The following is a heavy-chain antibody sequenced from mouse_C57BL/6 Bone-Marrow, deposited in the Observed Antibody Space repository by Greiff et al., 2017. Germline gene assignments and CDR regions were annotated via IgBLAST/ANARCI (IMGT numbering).Heavy chain of an antibody. CDR2: IYPGSGST. Sequence: QVQLQQPGAELVKPGASVKMSCKASDYTFTSYWITWVKQRPGPGLAWIGDIYPGSGSTNYNEKFKSKATLTVDTSSSTAYMQLSSLTSADSAVYYCARKRYPYWYFDVWDTGTTVTVSS. CDR3: ARKRYPYWYFDV. D-gene: IGHD1-1*01. CDR1: DYTFTSYW. V-gene: IGHV1-55*01. J-gene: IGHJ1*03.